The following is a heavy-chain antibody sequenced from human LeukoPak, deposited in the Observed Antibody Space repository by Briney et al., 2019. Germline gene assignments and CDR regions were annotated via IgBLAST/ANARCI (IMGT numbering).Heavy chain of an antibody. CDR1: GFTFGDYA. CDR3: ASAASAGYHYYYGMDV. D-gene: IGHD2-15*01. CDR2: IYSGGST. J-gene: IGHJ6*02. Sequence: GGSLRLSCTASGFTFGDYAMSWFRQAPGKGLEWVSVIYSGGSTYYADSVKGRFTISRDNSKNTLYLQMNSLRAEDTAVYYCASAASAGYHYYYGMDVWGQGTTVTVSS. V-gene: IGHV3-66*01.